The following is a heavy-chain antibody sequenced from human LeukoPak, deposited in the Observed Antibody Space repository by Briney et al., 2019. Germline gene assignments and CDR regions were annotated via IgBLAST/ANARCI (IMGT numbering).Heavy chain of an antibody. J-gene: IGHJ3*02. Sequence: ASVKVSCKASGYAFTSYGISWVRQAPGQGLEWMGWISAYNGNTNYAQKLQGRVTMTTDTSTSTAYMELRSLRSDDTAVYYCARARYVNSFYAFDIWGQGTLVTVSS. CDR3: ARARYVNSFYAFDI. CDR2: ISAYNGNT. V-gene: IGHV1-18*01. D-gene: IGHD3-9*01. CDR1: GYAFTSYG.